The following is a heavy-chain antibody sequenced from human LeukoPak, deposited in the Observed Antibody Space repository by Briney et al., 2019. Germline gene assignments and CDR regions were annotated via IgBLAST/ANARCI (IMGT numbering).Heavy chain of an antibody. CDR3: ARIGYSSSSFDY. D-gene: IGHD6-6*01. CDR2: LKQDGTVK. V-gene: IGHV3-7*01. J-gene: IGHJ4*02. Sequence: GGSLRLSCAASGFTFTTYWMSWVRQAPGKGLEWVANLKQDGTVKYYVDSVKGQFTISRDNARNSLYLQMSSLRVEDTAVYYCARIGYSSSSFDYWGQGTLVTVSS. CDR1: GFTFTTYW.